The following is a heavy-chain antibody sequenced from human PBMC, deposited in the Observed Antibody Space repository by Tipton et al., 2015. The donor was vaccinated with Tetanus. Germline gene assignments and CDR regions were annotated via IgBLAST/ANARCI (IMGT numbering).Heavy chain of an antibody. Sequence: QVQLVQSGAEVKKPGSSVKVSCKASGGTFSNYAISWVRQAPGQGLEWMGGIIPIFGTAKYAQKFQGRVTITADESTNTAHMSLSSLRFEDTAVYYCARSKGVTREYYAIKDWGQGTLVTVSS. CDR2: IIPIFGTA. CDR3: ARSKGVTREYYAIKD. J-gene: IGHJ4*02. CDR1: GGTFSNYA. V-gene: IGHV1-69*01. D-gene: IGHD3-3*01.